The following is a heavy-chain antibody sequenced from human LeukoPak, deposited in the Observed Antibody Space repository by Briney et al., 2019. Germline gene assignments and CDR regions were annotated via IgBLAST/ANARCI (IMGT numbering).Heavy chain of an antibody. CDR2: FDPEDGET. J-gene: IGHJ6*03. D-gene: IGHD2-2*01. CDR1: GYTLTELS. V-gene: IGHV1-24*01. CDR3: ATYQPPYYYYYYMDV. Sequence: ASVKVSCKVCGYTLTELSMHWVRQAPGKGLEWMGGFDPEDGETIYAQKFQGRVTMTEDTSTDTAYMELSSLRFEDTAVYYCATYQPPYYYYYYMDVGGKGTTVTVSS.